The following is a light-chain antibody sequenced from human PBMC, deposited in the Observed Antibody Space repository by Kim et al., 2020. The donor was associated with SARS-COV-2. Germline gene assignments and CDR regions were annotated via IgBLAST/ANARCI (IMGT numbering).Light chain of an antibody. V-gene: IGKV3-15*01. CDR3: QQYNNWPPMYT. Sequence: SPGERATPSCRASQSIRSNLAWYQQKPGQSPRLLIYGASTRATGIPARFSGSGSATEFTLTISSLQSEDFAVYYCQQYNNWPPMYTFGQGTKLEI. CDR2: GAS. J-gene: IGKJ2*01. CDR1: QSIRSN.